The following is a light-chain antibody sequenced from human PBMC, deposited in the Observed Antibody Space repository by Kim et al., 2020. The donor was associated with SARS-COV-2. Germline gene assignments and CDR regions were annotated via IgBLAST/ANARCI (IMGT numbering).Light chain of an antibody. CDR3: FSYTSSTNWV. CDR2: DVS. CDR1: SSDVGGYNY. V-gene: IGLV2-14*03. J-gene: IGLJ3*02. Sequence: GQSITISCTGTSSDVGGYNYVSWYQHHPGKAPKVILYDVSNRPSGVSSRFSGSKAGNTASLTISGLQAEDEADYYCFSYTSSTNWVFGGGTKVTVL.